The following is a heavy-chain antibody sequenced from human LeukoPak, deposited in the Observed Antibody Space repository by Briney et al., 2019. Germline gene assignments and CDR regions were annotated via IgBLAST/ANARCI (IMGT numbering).Heavy chain of an antibody. J-gene: IGHJ1*01. V-gene: IGHV4-61*02. D-gene: IGHD2-15*01. CDR2: IYSTGST. CDR3: ARDPLWSGGPVVVRGYFQH. CDR1: GGSISSGGYY. Sequence: SQTLSLTCTVSGGSISSGGYYWSWIRQPAGRGLEYIGRIYSTGSTNYNPSLRSRVTISVDTSKNHFSLKLSSVTAADTAVYYCARDPLWSGGPVVVRGYFQHWGQGPLVTVSS.